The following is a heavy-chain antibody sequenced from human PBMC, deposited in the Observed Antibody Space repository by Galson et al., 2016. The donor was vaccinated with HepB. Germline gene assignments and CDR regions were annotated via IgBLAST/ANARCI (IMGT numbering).Heavy chain of an antibody. Sequence: SLRLSCAASGFTFSSYSMSWVRQAPGKGLEWVSYISSSSTIYYADSVTGRFTISRDNAKNSLYLQMNSLRDEDTAVYYCARAGHSSGWYPFNFWWFDPWGQGTLVTVSS. J-gene: IGHJ5*02. CDR2: ISSSSTI. D-gene: IGHD6-19*01. V-gene: IGHV3-48*02. CDR1: GFTFSSYS. CDR3: ARAGHSSGWYPFNFWWFDP.